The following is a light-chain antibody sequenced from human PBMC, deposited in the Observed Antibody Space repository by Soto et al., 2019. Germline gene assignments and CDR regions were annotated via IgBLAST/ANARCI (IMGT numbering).Light chain of an antibody. J-gene: IGLJ2*01. CDR2: EVS. V-gene: IGLV2-14*01. CDR1: GSDVGGYNY. CDR3: SSYTSSRTRV. Sequence: QSVLTQPASVSGSPGQSITISCTGTGSDVGGYNYVSWYQQHPGKAPKLMIYEVSNRPSGVSNRFSGSKSGNTASLTISGLQAEDEADYYCSSYTSSRTRVFGGGTKLTVL.